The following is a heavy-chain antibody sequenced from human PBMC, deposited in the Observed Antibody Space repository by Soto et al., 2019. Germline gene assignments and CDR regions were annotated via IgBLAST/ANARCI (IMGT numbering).Heavy chain of an antibody. CDR2: IIPIFGTA. CDR3: ARGQGDCSGGSCYFIYFDY. CDR1: GGTFSSYA. Sequence: SVKVSCKASGGTFSSYAISWVRQAPGQGLEWMGGIIPIFGTANYAQKFQGRVTITADESTSTAYMELSSLRSEDTAVYYCARGQGDCSGGSCYFIYFDYWGQGTLVTVSS. V-gene: IGHV1-69*13. J-gene: IGHJ4*02. D-gene: IGHD2-15*01.